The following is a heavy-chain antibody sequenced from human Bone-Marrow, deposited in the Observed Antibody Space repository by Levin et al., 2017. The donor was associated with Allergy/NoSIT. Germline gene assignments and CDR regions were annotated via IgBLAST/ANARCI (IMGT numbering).Heavy chain of an antibody. CDR2: IYPKDLDV. J-gene: IGHJ4*02. CDR1: GYSFINYW. CDR3: ARMGRDGSRIFDY. Sequence: GESLKISCLGSGYSFINYWIGWVRQMPGKGLEWVGAIYPKDLDVRYSPSFQGQVSISADRSLTTGYLQWGVLKDSDTAMYYCARMGRDGSRIFDYWGQGTLVTVSS. V-gene: IGHV5-51*01. D-gene: IGHD3-10*01.